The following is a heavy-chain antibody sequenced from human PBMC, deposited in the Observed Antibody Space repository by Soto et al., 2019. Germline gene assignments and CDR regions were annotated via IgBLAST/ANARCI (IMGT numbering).Heavy chain of an antibody. CDR2: INEKGSA. V-gene: IGHV4-34*01. J-gene: IGHJ4*02. CDR1: SGSISGHF. D-gene: IGHD4-4*01. CDR3: ARGRQQYFGELSGQFDF. Sequence: QVHLQQWGTGLLEPSKTLSLTCAVESGSISGHFWSWIRQTPGKGLEWIGEINEKGSAVHNPSLKXRXTXSXXTSEKQFFPKLNSVTATDTAVYYCARGRQQYFGELSGQFDFWGQGTLVTVSS.